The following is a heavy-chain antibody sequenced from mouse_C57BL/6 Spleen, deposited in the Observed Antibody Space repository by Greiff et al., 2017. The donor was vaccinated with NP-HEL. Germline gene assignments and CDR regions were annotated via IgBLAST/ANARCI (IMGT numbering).Heavy chain of an antibody. J-gene: IGHJ3*01. CDR3: ARDRLDYYGSSLAWFAY. V-gene: IGHV5-4*01. Sequence: EVKLVESGGGLVKPGGSLKLSCAASGFTFSSYAMSWVRQTPEKRLEWVATISDGGSYTYYPDNVKGRFTISRDNAKNNLYLQMSHLKSEDTAMYYCARDRLDYYGSSLAWFAYWGQGTLVTVSA. CDR2: ISDGGSYT. CDR1: GFTFSSYA. D-gene: IGHD1-1*01.